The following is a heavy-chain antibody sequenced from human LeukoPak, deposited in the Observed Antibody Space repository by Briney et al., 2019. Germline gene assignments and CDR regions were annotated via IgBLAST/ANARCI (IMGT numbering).Heavy chain of an antibody. Sequence: GGSLRLSCAASGFTFSSYAMSWVRQAPGRGLEWVSAISGSGGSTYYADSVEGRFTISRDNSKNTLYLQMNSLRAEDTAVYYCAKAGGDYGSGRLQFDPWGQGTLVTVSS. CDR2: ISGSGGST. J-gene: IGHJ5*02. CDR1: GFTFSSYA. D-gene: IGHD3-10*01. CDR3: AKAGGDYGSGRLQFDP. V-gene: IGHV3-23*01.